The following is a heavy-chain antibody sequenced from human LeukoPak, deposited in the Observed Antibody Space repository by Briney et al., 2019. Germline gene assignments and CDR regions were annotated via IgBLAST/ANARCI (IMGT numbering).Heavy chain of an antibody. CDR2: IYPGDSET. D-gene: IGHD5-18*01. J-gene: IGHJ4*02. V-gene: IGHV5-51*01. Sequence: GESLKISCKGSGYSFTSYWVGWVRQMPGKGLEWMGIIYPGDSETRYSPSFQGQVTVSADKSISTAYLQWSSLKASDTAMYYCASSYVDTAMVADYWGQGALVTVSS. CDR3: ASSYVDTAMVADY. CDR1: GYSFTSYW.